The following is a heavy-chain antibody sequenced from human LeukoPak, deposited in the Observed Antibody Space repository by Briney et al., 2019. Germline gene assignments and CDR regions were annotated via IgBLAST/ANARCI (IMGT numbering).Heavy chain of an antibody. CDR3: ARGGISRLAFDI. Sequence: EASVKVSCKASGGTFSSYAISWVRQAPGQGLEWMGGIIPIFGTANYAQKFQGRVTITADESTSTAYMELSSLRSEDTAVYYCARGGISRLAFDIWGQGTMVTVSS. CDR2: IIPIFGTA. J-gene: IGHJ3*02. D-gene: IGHD2/OR15-2a*01. CDR1: GGTFSSYA. V-gene: IGHV1-69*13.